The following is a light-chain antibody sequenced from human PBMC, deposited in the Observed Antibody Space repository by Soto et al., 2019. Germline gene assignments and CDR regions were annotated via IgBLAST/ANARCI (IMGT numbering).Light chain of an antibody. Sequence: EKVMTQSPATLSVSQGERATLSCRASQSVRSNLAWYQQKPGQPPRLLIYDASTRATGIPSRFSGSGSGTEFTLTISSLKSEDFAVYYCQQYYDWTPYTFGQGTKVDI. CDR2: DAS. CDR3: QQYYDWTPYT. V-gene: IGKV3-15*01. J-gene: IGKJ2*01. CDR1: QSVRSN.